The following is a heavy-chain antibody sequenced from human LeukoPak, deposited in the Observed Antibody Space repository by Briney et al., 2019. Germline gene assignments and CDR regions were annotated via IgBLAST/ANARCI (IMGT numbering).Heavy chain of an antibody. V-gene: IGHV1-69*05. D-gene: IGHD2-2*01. CDR3: AREGGPYCSSTSCPIVY. CDR1: GGTFSSYA. CDR2: IIPIFGTA. Sequence: SVKVSCKASGGTFSSYAISWVRQAPGQGLEWMGGIIPIFGTANYAQKFQGRVTMTRDTSTSTVYMELSSLRSEDTAVYYCAREGGPYCSSTSCPIVYWGQGTLVTVSS. J-gene: IGHJ4*02.